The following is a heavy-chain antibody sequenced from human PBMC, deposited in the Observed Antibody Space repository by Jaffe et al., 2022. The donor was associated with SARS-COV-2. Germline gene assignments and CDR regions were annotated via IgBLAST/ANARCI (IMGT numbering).Heavy chain of an antibody. D-gene: IGHD3-22*01. CDR3: ARITMIDQWSRGGFGAFDI. Sequence: QLQLQESGPGLVKPSETLSLTCTVSGGSISSSSYYWGWIRQPPGKGLEWIGSIYYSGSTYYNPSLKSRVTISVDTSKNQFSLKLSSVTAADTAVYYCARITMIDQWSRGGFGAFDIWGQGTMVTVSS. CDR2: IYYSGST. V-gene: IGHV4-39*01. J-gene: IGHJ3*02. CDR1: GGSISSSSYY.